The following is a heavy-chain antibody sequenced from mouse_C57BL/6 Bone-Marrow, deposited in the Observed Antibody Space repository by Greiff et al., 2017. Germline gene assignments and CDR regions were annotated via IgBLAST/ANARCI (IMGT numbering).Heavy chain of an antibody. Sequence: EVHLVESGGGLVQPKGSLKLSCAASGFSFNTYAMNWVRQAPGKGLEWVARIRSKSNTYATYYADSVKDRFTISRDDSESMLYLQMNNLKTEDTAMYYCVRHDPYDYGGSFGYFDVWGTGTTVTVSS. V-gene: IGHV10-1*01. J-gene: IGHJ1*03. CDR2: IRSKSNTYAT. D-gene: IGHD1-1*01. CDR3: VRHDPYDYGGSFGYFDV. CDR1: GFSFNTYA.